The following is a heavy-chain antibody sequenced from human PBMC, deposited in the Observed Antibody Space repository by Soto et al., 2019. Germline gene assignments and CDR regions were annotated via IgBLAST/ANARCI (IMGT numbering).Heavy chain of an antibody. CDR3: ATLSDAFDL. V-gene: IGHV4-30-4*01. CDR1: GGSISDVDFY. CDR2: IYYRGTT. Sequence: PSETLSLTCTVSGGSISDVDFYWSWIRQPPGKGLEWIGYIYYRGTTYFNPSLKTRVSISIDTSRGQFSLQLDSVTAADTAVYFCATLSDAFDLWGQGTMVTVSS. J-gene: IGHJ3*01.